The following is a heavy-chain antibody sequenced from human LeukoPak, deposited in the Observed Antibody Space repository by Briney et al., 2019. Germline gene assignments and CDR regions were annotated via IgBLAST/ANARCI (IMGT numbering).Heavy chain of an antibody. CDR2: ISSNGSTI. J-gene: IGHJ6*04. CDR3: AELGITMIGGV. V-gene: IGHV3-48*03. D-gene: IGHD3-10*02. Sequence: PGGSLRLSCAASGFSFSTYEMNWVRQAPGKRLEWVSYISSNGSTIYYADSVKGRFTISRDNAKNSLYLQMNSLRAEDTAVYYCAELGITMIGGVWGKGTTVTISS. CDR1: GFSFSTYE.